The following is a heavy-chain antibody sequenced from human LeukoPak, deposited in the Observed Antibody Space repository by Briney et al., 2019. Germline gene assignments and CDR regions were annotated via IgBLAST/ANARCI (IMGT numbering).Heavy chain of an antibody. CDR2: INPNSGGT. V-gene: IGHV1-2*02. CDR1: GYTFTGYY. J-gene: IGHJ4*02. Sequence: GALVKVSCKASGYTFTGYYMHWVRQAPGQGLEWMGWINPNSGGTNYAQKFQGRVTMTRDTSISTAYMELSRLRSDDTAVYYCARDRKMVGIAGGRFDYWGQGTLVTVSS. CDR3: ARDRKMVGIAGGRFDY. D-gene: IGHD3-10*01.